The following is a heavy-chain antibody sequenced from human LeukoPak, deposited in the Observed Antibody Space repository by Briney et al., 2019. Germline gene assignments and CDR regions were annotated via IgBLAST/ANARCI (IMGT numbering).Heavy chain of an antibody. V-gene: IGHV4-4*02. J-gene: IGHJ5*02. CDR2: IYHSGST. D-gene: IGHD3-22*01. CDR1: GGSISSSNW. CDR3: ARENYYDSSGSYT. Sequence: SGTLSLTCAVSGGSISSSNWWSWVRQPPGKGLEWIGEIYHSGSTNYNPSLKSRVTISVDKSKNQFSLKLSSVTAADTAVYYCARENYYDSSGSYTWGQGTLVTVSS.